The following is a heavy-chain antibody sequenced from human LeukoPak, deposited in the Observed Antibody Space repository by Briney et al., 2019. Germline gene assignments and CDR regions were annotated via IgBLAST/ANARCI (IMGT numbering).Heavy chain of an antibody. CDR2: INPNSGGT. CDR1: GYTFTSYD. V-gene: IGHV1-2*02. CDR3: ARDGVDTAMVFDY. Sequence: GASVKVSCKASGYTFTSYDINWVRQAPGQGLEWMGWINPNSGGTNYAQKFQGRVTMTRDTSISTACMELSRLRSDDTAVYYCARDGVDTAMVFDYWGQGTLVTVSS. D-gene: IGHD5-18*01. J-gene: IGHJ4*02.